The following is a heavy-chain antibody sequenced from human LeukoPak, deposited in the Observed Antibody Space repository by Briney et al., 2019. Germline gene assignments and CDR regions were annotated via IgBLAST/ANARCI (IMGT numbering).Heavy chain of an antibody. D-gene: IGHD5-12*01. CDR1: GGSISNTNW. J-gene: IGHJ4*02. V-gene: IGHV4-4*02. CDR3: ARHAESGYALPRFVG. Sequence: PSGTLSLTCGVSGGSISNTNWWTWVRQPPGKGLEWIGEVNLQGSTNYNPSLKSRVAISVDKSENHISLKLTSVTAADTAVYYCARHAESGYALPRFVGWGQGTLVTVSS. CDR2: VNLQGST.